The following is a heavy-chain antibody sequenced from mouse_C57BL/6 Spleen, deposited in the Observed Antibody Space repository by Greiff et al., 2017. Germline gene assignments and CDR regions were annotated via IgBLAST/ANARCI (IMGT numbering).Heavy chain of an antibody. CDR1: GFTFTSYW. CDR2: INPSSGYT. CDR3: ARWDGY. J-gene: IGHJ2*01. D-gene: IGHD2-3*01. Sequence: VQLLQSGAELAKPGASVKLSCTASGFTFTSYWMPWVNQTPGQGLEWIGTINPSSGYTKYNQKFKDKATLTADKSSSTAYMQLSSLTNEDSAVYYGARWDGYWGQGTTLTVSS. V-gene: IGHV1-7*01.